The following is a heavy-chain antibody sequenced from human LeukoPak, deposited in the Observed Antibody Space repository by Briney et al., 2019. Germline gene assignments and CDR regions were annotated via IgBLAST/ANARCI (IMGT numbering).Heavy chain of an antibody. CDR2: IYSGGST. Sequence: GGSLRLSCAVSGLTVSSNYMSWVRQAPGKGLEWVSAIYSGGSTFYADSVRGRFTISRDNSKNTLYLQMNSLRAEDTAVYYCARDPYNSGSSYFDYWGQGTLVTVSA. J-gene: IGHJ4*02. V-gene: IGHV3-53*01. D-gene: IGHD3-10*01. CDR3: ARDPYNSGSSYFDY. CDR1: GLTVSSNY.